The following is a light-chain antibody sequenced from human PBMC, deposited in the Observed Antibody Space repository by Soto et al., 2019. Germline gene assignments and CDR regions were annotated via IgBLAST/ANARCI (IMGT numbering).Light chain of an antibody. J-gene: IGKJ2*01. CDR3: QQTFSAPVT. CDR1: QSISSY. Sequence: DILMTQSPSSLSASVGDRVTITCRASQSISSYLNWYQQKPGEAPKILIYAASTLQSGVPSRFSGRGSGPDFSLTISSLQPEDFATYYCQQTFSAPVTFGQGTRLEIK. V-gene: IGKV1-39*01. CDR2: AAS.